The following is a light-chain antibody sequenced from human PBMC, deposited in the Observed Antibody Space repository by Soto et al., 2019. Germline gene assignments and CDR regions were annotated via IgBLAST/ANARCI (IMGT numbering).Light chain of an antibody. J-gene: IGLJ1*01. CDR1: RSDIGSNF. Sequence: QSVLSQPPSASGTPGQTVIISCSGSRSDIGSNFVNWYQHLPGTAPKLLIYNSNQRPSGVPDRFSGSKSGTSASLAISGLQSEDEADYYCAAWDDSLTGPVLGTGTKVNVL. V-gene: IGLV1-44*01. CDR3: AAWDDSLTGPV. CDR2: NSN.